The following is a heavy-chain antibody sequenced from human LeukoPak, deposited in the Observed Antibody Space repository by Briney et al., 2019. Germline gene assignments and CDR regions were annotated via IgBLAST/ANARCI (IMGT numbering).Heavy chain of an antibody. CDR1: GDSISSYY. J-gene: IGHJ4*02. V-gene: IGHV4-59*01. CDR3: ARRFRGDGYCFDY. Sequence: PSEALSLTCTVSGDSISSYYWSWIRQPPGKGLEWIGYIFYSGTTTYNPSLKSRVAISVDTSTNQFSLSLSSVAAADTAVYYCARRFRGDGYCFDYWGQGTLVTVSS. CDR2: IFYSGTT. D-gene: IGHD5-24*01.